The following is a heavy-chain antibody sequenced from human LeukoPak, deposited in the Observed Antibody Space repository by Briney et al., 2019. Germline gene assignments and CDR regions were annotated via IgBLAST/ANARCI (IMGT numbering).Heavy chain of an antibody. V-gene: IGHV3-48*03. CDR1: GFTFSSYE. CDR2: ISSSGSTI. J-gene: IGHJ6*02. CDR3: ARDRYGMDV. Sequence: GGSLRLSCAASGFTFSSYEMNWVRQAPGKGLEWVSYISSSGSTIYYADSVKGRSTISRDNAKNSLYLQMNSLRAEDTAVYYCARDRYGMDVWGQGTTVTVSS.